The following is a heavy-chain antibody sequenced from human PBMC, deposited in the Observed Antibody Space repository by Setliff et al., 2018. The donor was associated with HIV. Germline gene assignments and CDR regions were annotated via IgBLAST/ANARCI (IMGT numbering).Heavy chain of an antibody. V-gene: IGHV1-2*02. CDR3: ARDTSSSY. D-gene: IGHD2-2*01. J-gene: IGHJ4*02. CDR1: GYRFIGHY. CDR2: ISPKYGGT. Sequence: ASVKVSCKTSGYRFIGHYLHWVRLAPGHGFQWMGWISPKYGGTNYAQNFQGRVTMTRDTSISTAYMELSSLGSDDTAVYFCARDTSSSYWGQGTPVTVSS.